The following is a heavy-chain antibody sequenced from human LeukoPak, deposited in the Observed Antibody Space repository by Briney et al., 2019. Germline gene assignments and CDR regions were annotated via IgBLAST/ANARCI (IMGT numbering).Heavy chain of an antibody. Sequence: GGSLRLSCAASGFTFSSYSMNWVRQAPGKGLEWVSSISSTSSYIYYADSVKGRFTISTDNAKNSLYLQMNSLRAEDTAVYYCARAHLSSSSTDYMEVWGKGTTVTVSS. V-gene: IGHV3-21*01. J-gene: IGHJ6*03. CDR1: GFTFSSYS. CDR2: ISSTSSYI. D-gene: IGHD6-6*01. CDR3: ARAHLSSSSTDYMEV.